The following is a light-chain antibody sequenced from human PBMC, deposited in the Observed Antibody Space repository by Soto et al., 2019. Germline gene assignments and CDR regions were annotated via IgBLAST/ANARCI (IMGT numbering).Light chain of an antibody. CDR3: QAWDSSTAV. Sequence: SYELTQPPSVSVSPGQTASISCSGDKLGNKYVSWYQQKPGQSPVLVIYQDIKRPSGIPERFSGSNSGDTATLTISGTQAMDEADYYCQAWDSSTAVFGGGTKLTVL. CDR1: KLGNKY. CDR2: QDI. V-gene: IGLV3-1*01. J-gene: IGLJ3*02.